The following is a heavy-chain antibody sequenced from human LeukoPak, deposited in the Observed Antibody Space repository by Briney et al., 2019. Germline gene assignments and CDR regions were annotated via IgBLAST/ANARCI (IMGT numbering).Heavy chain of an antibody. CDR2: INPSGGST. V-gene: IGHV1-46*01. Sequence: GASVKVSCKASGYTFTSYYMHWVRQAPGQRLEWMGIINPSGGSTSYAQKFQGRVTMPWDTSTTTVYMELSCLRSEDTAVYYCAREWQQLVSEDGWFDPWGQGTLVTVSS. J-gene: IGHJ5*02. CDR3: AREWQQLVSEDGWFDP. CDR1: GYTFTSYY. D-gene: IGHD6-13*01.